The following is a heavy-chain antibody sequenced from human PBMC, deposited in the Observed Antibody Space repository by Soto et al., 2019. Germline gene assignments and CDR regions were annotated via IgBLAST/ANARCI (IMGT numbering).Heavy chain of an antibody. CDR2: MQPSTGRT. CDR1: GYSFTSLD. CDR3: ARGVSAGVDY. Sequence: ASVKVDCKASGYSFTSLDINWVRQTAGQGLEWMGWMQPSTGRTGYAQKFQGRVTMTRDTSINTAYMELTTLTSDDTAFYYCARGVSAGVDYWGQGTLVTVSS. J-gene: IGHJ4*02. V-gene: IGHV1-8*01. D-gene: IGHD1-26*01.